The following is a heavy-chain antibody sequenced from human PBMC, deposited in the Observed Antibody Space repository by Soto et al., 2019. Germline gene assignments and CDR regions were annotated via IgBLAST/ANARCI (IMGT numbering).Heavy chain of an antibody. CDR2: LKSETDGGTA. V-gene: IGHV3-15*01. J-gene: IGHJ4*02. CDR1: GFTFIDAW. Sequence: EVQLVESGGGLVKPGGSLRLSCVGSGFTFIDAWMSWVRQAPGKGLEWVGRLKSETDGGTADDAAPVEGRFNISRDDSKNTLYLQMNSLKSEDTAVYYCMTAPGLNVLFWGQGARVTVSS. D-gene: IGHD3-16*01. CDR3: MTAPGLNVLF.